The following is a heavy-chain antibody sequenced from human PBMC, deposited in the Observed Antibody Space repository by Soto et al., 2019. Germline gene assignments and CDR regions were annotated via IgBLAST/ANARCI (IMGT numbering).Heavy chain of an antibody. CDR1: GGSISSGGYY. Sequence: PSETLSLTCTVSGGSISSGGYYWSWIRQHPGKGLEWIGYIYYSGSTYYKPSLKSRVTISVDTSKNQFSLKLSSVTAADTAVYYCARGGPTYYYDSSGYGRFDYWGQGTLVTVSS. J-gene: IGHJ4*02. CDR3: ARGGPTYYYDSSGYGRFDY. V-gene: IGHV4-31*03. D-gene: IGHD3-22*01. CDR2: IYYSGST.